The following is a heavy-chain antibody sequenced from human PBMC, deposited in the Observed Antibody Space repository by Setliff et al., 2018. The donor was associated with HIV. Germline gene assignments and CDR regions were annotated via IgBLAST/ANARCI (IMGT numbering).Heavy chain of an antibody. CDR3: ATIAGFDTS. J-gene: IGHJ4*02. CDR1: GDSIANYA. D-gene: IGHD6-13*01. V-gene: IGHV4-59*01. Sequence: SETLSLTCSVSGDSIANYAWSWIRQPPGKPMEWIAYVSYDGRAEYNPSLKRRITIAFDTSKNVVSLKLTSVTVADSAVYYCATIAGFDTSWGQGKLVT. CDR2: VSYDGRA.